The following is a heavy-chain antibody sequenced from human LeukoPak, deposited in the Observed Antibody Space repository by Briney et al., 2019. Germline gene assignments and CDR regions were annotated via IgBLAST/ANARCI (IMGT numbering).Heavy chain of an antibody. D-gene: IGHD3-10*01. CDR3: ARENTMIRGAFDAFDI. CDR1: GGSISSYY. V-gene: IGHV4-59*01. J-gene: IGHJ3*02. CDR2: IYYSGST. Sequence: PSATLSLTCSVSGGSISSYYWTWIRKPPGKGLEWIGYIYYSGSTNYNPSLKSRVSVSVDTPTNQFSLKLSSVTAADTAVYYCARENTMIRGAFDAFDIWGQGTMVTVSS.